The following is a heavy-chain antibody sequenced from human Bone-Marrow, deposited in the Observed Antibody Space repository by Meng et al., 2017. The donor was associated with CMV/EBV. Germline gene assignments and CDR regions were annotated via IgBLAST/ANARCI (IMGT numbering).Heavy chain of an antibody. J-gene: IGHJ4*01. Sequence: GSLRLSCTVSGGSISSYYWSWIRQPPGKGLEWIGYIYYSGSTNYNPSLKSRVTISVDTSKNQFSLKLSSVTAADTAVYYCARVSITIFGVVIFYYFDDWGHGTLVTVSS. CDR1: GGSISSYY. V-gene: IGHV4-59*01. CDR2: IYYSGST. CDR3: ARVSITIFGVVIFYYFDD. D-gene: IGHD3-3*01.